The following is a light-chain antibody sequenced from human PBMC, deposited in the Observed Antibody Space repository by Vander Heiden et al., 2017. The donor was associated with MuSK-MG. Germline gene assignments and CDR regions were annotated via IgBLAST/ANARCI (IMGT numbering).Light chain of an antibody. CDR1: NIGSKS. CDR3: QVWDSSSDHVV. CDR2: YDS. V-gene: IGLV3-21*04. J-gene: IGLJ2*01. Sequence: SFVLPPPPSVSVAPGKTARITCGGNNIGSKSVHWYQQKPGQAPVLVIYYDSDRPSGIPERFSGSNSGNTATLTISRVEAGDEADYYCQVWDSSSDHVVFGGGTKLTVL.